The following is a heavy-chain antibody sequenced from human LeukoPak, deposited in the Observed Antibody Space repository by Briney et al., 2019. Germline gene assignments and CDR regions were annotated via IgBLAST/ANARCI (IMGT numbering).Heavy chain of an antibody. CDR2: ISSSSSYI. CDR1: GFTFSSYS. CDR3: ARDRVAVAGTRALYYFDY. V-gene: IGHV3-21*01. Sequence: GGSLRLPCAASGFTFSSYSMNWVRQAPGKGLEWVSSISSSSSYIYYADSVKGRFTISRDNAKNSLYLQMNSLRAEDTAVYYCARDRVAVAGTRALYYFDYWGQGTLVTVSS. D-gene: IGHD6-19*01. J-gene: IGHJ4*02.